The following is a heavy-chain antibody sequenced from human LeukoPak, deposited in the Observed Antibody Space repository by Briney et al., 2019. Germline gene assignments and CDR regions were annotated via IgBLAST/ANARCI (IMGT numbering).Heavy chain of an antibody. V-gene: IGHV1-18*01. CDR3: ARAPSNYYGSGSPYYYYMDV. D-gene: IGHD3-10*01. CDR1: GYTFTSYG. Sequence: ASVKVSCKASGYTFTSYGISWVRQAPGQGLEWMGWISAYNGNTNYAQKLQGRVTMTTDTSTSTAYMELRSLRSDDTAVYYCARAPSNYYGSGSPYYYYMDVWGKGTTVTISS. J-gene: IGHJ6*03. CDR2: ISAYNGNT.